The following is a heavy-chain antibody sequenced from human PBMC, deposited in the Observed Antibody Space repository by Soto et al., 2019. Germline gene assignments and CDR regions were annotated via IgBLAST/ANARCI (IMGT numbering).Heavy chain of an antibody. CDR2: IYYSGST. CDR1: GGSISSGGYY. Sequence: QVQLQESGPGLVKPSQTLSLTCTVSGGSISSGGYYWSWIRQHPGKGLEWIGYIYYSGSTYYNPSIQSLVTISVDTSKNQFSLKLSSVTAADTAVYYCARGPDRLRIHLRLDWGQGTLVTVSS. D-gene: IGHD4-17*01. V-gene: IGHV4-31*01. J-gene: IGHJ1*01. CDR3: ARGPDRLRIHLRLD.